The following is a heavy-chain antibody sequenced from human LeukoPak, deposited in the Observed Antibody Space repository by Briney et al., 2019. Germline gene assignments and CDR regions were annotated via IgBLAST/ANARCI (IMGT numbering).Heavy chain of an antibody. CDR3: ARTSSSSPHPDY. CDR2: ISDNGGET. CDR1: GFTFTDYA. J-gene: IGHJ4*02. V-gene: IGHV3-23*01. D-gene: IGHD6-13*01. Sequence: GGSLRLSCAASGFTFTDYAMSWVRQAPEKGLEWISTISDNGGETYYADSVRGRFTISRDNSKNTLYLQMNSLRAEDTAVYYCARTSSSSPHPDYWGPGTLVTVSS.